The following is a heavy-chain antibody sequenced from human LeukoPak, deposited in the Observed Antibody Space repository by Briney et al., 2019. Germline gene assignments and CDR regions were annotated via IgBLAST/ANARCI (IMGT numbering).Heavy chain of an antibody. CDR1: GFTFSSYG. D-gene: IGHD3-3*01. CDR3: ATYDFPTLTYYYYYGMDV. J-gene: IGHJ6*02. V-gene: IGHV3-30*03. Sequence: PGGSLRLSCAASGFTFSSYGMHWVRQAPGKGLEWVAVISYDGSNKYYADSVKGRFTISRDNSKNTLYLQMNSLRAEDTAVSYCATYDFPTLTYYYYYGMDVWGQGTTVTVSS. CDR2: ISYDGSNK.